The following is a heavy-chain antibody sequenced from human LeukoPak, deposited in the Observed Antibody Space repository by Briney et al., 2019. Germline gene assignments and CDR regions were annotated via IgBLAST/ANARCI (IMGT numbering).Heavy chain of an antibody. V-gene: IGHV3-48*01. CDR3: ARDGGYSGYDADC. CDR2: ISDSSAM. Sequence: GGSLRLSCAASGFSFSRYSMKWVRQAPGKGLEWVSYISDSSAMYYADSVRGRFTISRDNAKNSLFLQMSSLRVEDTGVYYCARDGGYSGYDADCWGPGTLVTVSS. J-gene: IGHJ4*02. CDR1: GFSFSRYS. D-gene: IGHD5-12*01.